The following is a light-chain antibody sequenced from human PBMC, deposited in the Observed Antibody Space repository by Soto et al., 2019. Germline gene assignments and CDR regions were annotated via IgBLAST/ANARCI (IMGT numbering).Light chain of an antibody. V-gene: IGKV3-20*01. CDR1: QSISSNH. CDR2: GAS. J-gene: IGKJ2*01. Sequence: EVVLTQSPGTLPLSPGERATLSCRASQSISSNHLAWYQQKPGQAPRHLIVGASTRAAGIPDRFSGRGSGTDFTLTISRLEPEDFAVYYCQHYGRSPPVTFGQGTKLEIK. CDR3: QHYGRSPPVT.